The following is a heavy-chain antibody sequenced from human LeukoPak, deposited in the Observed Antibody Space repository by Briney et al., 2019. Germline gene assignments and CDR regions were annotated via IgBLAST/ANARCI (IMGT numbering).Heavy chain of an antibody. CDR2: LYSGGTT. CDR1: GFSVSSNY. CDR3: AGRYDSSGYPLH. Sequence: PGGSLRLPCAASGFSVSSNYVSWVRQAPGKGLEWVSVLYSGGTTYYADSVKGRFTISRDNSKNTLYLQMNSLRAEDTAVYYCAGRYDSSGYPLHWGQGTLVTVSS. J-gene: IGHJ4*02. D-gene: IGHD3-22*01. V-gene: IGHV3-53*01.